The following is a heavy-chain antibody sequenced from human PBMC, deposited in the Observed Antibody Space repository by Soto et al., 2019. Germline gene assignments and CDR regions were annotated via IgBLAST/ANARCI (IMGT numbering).Heavy chain of an antibody. D-gene: IGHD5-12*01. J-gene: IGHJ6*03. CDR1: GSTFSSYA. CDR3: AKGFLITNRGYALSYYYYCMDV. Sequence: PGGSLRLSCAASGSTFSSYAMSWVRQAPGKGLEWVSAISGSGGSTYYADSVKGRFTISRDNSKNTLYLQMNSLRAEDTAVYYCAKGFLITNRGYALSYYYYCMDVWGKGTTVTVSS. V-gene: IGHV3-23*01. CDR2: ISGSGGST.